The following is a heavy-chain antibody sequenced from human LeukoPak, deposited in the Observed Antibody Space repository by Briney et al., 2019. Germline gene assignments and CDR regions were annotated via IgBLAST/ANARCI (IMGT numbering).Heavy chain of an antibody. CDR1: GYTFINNW. D-gene: IGHD5-12*01. J-gene: IGHJ5*02. CDR2: IKINGTGT. CDR3: ARYNSVGDSAWGFDP. Sequence: GASVKVSCKASGYTFINNWLHWVRQAPGQGLEWIGLIKINGTGTLYSQKFQGRVTMTRYMSTSTDYMELSSLRSEDTAVYYCARYNSVGDSAWGFDPWGQGTVVSVSS. V-gene: IGHV1-46*01.